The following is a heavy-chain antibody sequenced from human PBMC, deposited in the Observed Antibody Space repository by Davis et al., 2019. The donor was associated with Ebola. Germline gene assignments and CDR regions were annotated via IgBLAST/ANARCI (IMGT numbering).Heavy chain of an antibody. V-gene: IGHV1-69*13. CDR2: IIPIFGTA. J-gene: IGHJ6*02. Sequence: AASVTVSCKASGGTFSSYAISWVRQAPGQGLEWMGGIIPIFGTANYAQKFQGRVTITADESTSTAYMELSSLRSEDTAVYYCARGKGAAQLFLYYYYYGMDVWGQGTTVTVSS. D-gene: IGHD6-13*01. CDR3: ARGKGAAQLFLYYYYYGMDV. CDR1: GGTFSSYA.